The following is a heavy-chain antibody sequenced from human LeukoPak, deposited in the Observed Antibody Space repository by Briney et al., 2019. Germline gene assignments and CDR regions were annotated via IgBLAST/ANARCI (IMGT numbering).Heavy chain of an antibody. V-gene: IGHV4-59*08. CDR3: ARQDGSSGYYFDY. J-gene: IGHJ4*02. D-gene: IGHD3-22*01. CDR2: IYYSGST. CDR1: GGSISSYY. Sequence: SETLSLTCTVAGGSISSYYWSWIRQPPGKGLEWIGYIYYSGSTNYNPSLKSRVTISVDTSKNQFSRKLSSVTAADTAVYYCARQDGSSGYYFDYWGQGTLVSVSS.